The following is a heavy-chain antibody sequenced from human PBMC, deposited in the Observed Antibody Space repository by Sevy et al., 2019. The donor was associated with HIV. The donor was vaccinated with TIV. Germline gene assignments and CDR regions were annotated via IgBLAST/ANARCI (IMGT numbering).Heavy chain of an antibody. CDR3: ARESGDCSSTSCYEGVFDY. D-gene: IGHD2-2*01. J-gene: IGHJ4*02. V-gene: IGHV4-61*02. CDR1: GGSISSGNYY. Sequence: SDTLSLTCTVSGGSISSGNYYWSWIRQPAGKGLEWIGRIYTSGSTNYNPSLKSRFTISVDTSKNQFSLKLSSVTAADTAVYYCARESGDCSSTSCYEGVFDYWGQGTLVTVSS. CDR2: IYTSGST.